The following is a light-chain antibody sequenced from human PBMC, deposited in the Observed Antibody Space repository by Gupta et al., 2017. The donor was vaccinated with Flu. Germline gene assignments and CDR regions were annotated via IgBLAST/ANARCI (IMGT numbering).Light chain of an antibody. CDR1: SIDVGGYDY. Sequence: QSALTQPPSASGSPGQSVTISCTGTSIDVGGYDYVSWYQHHPGKAPKVMIYEVNKRPSGVPDRFSGSKSGNSASLTVSGLQAEDEADYYCSSFAGNTYVFGTGTKVTVL. CDR3: SSFAGNTYV. V-gene: IGLV2-8*01. CDR2: EVN. J-gene: IGLJ1*01.